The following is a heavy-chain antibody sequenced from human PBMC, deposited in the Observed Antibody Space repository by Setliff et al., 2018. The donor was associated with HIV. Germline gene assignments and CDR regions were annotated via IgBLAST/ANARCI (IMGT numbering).Heavy chain of an antibody. CDR1: GFGFSSYA. CDR2: LWLDGSNE. V-gene: IGHV3-33*01. CDR3: ARISVASRYNSDMDV. J-gene: IGHJ6*03. Sequence: GGSLRLSCAASGFGFSSYAMHWVRQAPGKGLEWVAVLWLDGSNEYYSDSVKGRFTISRDTSKNTLFLQINSLRPEDTAVYYCARISVASRYNSDMDVWGKGTTVTVSS. D-gene: IGHD5-12*01.